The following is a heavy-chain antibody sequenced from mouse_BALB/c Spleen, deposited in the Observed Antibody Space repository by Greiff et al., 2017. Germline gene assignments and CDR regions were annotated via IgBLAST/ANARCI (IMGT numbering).Heavy chain of an antibody. CDR3: ARQSIYDGYYFAY. V-gene: IGHV5-12-1*01. CDR1: GFAFSSYD. J-gene: IGHJ3*01. D-gene: IGHD2-3*01. CDR2: ISSGGGST. Sequence: EVKLLESGGGLVKPGGSLKLSCAASGFAFSSYDMSWVRQTPEKRLEWVAYISSGGGSTYYPDTVKGRFTISRDNAKNTLYLQMSSLKSEDTAMYYCARQSIYDGYYFAYWGQGTLVTVSA.